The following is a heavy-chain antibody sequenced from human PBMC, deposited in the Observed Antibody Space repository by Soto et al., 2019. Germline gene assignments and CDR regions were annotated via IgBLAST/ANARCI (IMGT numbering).Heavy chain of an antibody. D-gene: IGHD5-12*01. CDR1: GYTFTSDG. J-gene: IGHJ5*02. CDR3: ARFVGGSGYVLGAWFDP. CDR2: ISAYNGNT. Sequence: SVKGSCKASGYTFTSDGISCGLQAPGQGLEWMGWISAYNGNTNYAQKLQGRVTMTTDTSTSTAYMELRSLRSDDTAVYYCARFVGGSGYVLGAWFDPWGQGTLVTVSS. V-gene: IGHV1-18*01.